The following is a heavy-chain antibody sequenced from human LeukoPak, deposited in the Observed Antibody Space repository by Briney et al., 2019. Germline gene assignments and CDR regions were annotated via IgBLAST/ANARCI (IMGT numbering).Heavy chain of an antibody. V-gene: IGHV1-69*05. CDR2: IIPIFGTA. CDR1: GGTFSSYA. D-gene: IGHD3/OR15-3a*01. J-gene: IGHJ4*02. CDR3: ATDWLTETPDTPAYFDY. Sequence: SVKVSCKASGGTFSSYAISWVRQAPGQGLEWMGGIIPIFGTANYAQKFQGRVTITTDESTSTAYMELSSLRSEDTAVYYCATDWLTETPDTPAYFDYWGQGTLVTVSS.